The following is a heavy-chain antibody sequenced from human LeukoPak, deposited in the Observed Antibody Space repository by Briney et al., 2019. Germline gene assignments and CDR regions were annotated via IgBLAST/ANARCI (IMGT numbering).Heavy chain of an antibody. CDR1: GFTFRSYS. Sequence: GGSLRLSCAASGFTFRSYSIHWVRQAPGQGLEWVTIISSDGSYKNYADSVKGRFTISRYNSKNTLYLQMNSLRPEDTAVYYCARGLAYYYDSTAYFLDYWGQGTLVTVSS. CDR3: ARGLAYYYDSTAYFLDY. V-gene: IGHV3-30*04. J-gene: IGHJ4*02. D-gene: IGHD3-22*01. CDR2: ISSDGSYK.